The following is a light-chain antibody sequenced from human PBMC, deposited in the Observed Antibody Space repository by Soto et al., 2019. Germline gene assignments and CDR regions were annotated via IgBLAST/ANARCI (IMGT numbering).Light chain of an antibody. J-gene: IGKJ1*01. Sequence: EIVLTQSPGTLSLSPGERATLSCRASQSVSSSYLAWYQQKPGQTPRLLIYGAYNRATGIPDRFSGSGSGTDFTLTIRSLQPDDFATYYCKHFNSYPWTFGQGTKVDIK. V-gene: IGKV3-20*01. CDR3: KHFNSYPWT. CDR2: GAY. CDR1: QSVSSSY.